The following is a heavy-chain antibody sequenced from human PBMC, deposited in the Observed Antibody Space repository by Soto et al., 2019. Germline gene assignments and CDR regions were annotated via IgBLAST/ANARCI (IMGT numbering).Heavy chain of an antibody. Sequence: QVQLQESGPGLVKPSQTLSLTCTVSGGSISSGGNYWSWIRQHPGKGLEWIGYIYYSGSTYYNPSLKSRVTISVDTSKNQFSVKLSSVTAADTAVSYCARDPSVANYWYFDLWGRGTLVTVSS. CDR3: ARDPSVANYWYFDL. CDR1: GGSISSGGNY. D-gene: IGHD2-15*01. J-gene: IGHJ2*01. CDR2: IYYSGST. V-gene: IGHV4-31*03.